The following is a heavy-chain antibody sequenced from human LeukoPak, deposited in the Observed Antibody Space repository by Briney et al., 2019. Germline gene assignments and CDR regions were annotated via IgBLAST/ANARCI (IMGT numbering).Heavy chain of an antibody. CDR2: IYYSGST. CDR1: GGSISSYC. Sequence: SETLSLTCTVSGGSISSYCWSWIRQPPGKGLEWIGYIYYSGSTNYNPSLKSRVTISVDTSKNQFSLKLSSVTAADTAVYYCARGGYFDWHDAFDIWGQGTMVTVSS. CDR3: ARGGYFDWHDAFDI. D-gene: IGHD3-9*01. J-gene: IGHJ3*02. V-gene: IGHV4-59*01.